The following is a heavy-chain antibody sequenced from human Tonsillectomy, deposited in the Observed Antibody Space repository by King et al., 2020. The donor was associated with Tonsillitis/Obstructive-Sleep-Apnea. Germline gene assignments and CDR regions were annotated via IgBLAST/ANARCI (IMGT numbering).Heavy chain of an antibody. J-gene: IGHJ6*02. CDR3: ARLVDTAMDSDFYYGMDV. V-gene: IGHV5-10-1*03. CDR1: GYRFSKYW. Sequence: VQLVESGAEVKKPGESLRISCQGSGYRFSKYWITRVRQMPGKGLEWMGRIDPSDSYVNNSPSFQGHVSISVDKSINTAYLQWSSLKASDTAIYYCARLVDTAMDSDFYYGMDVWGQGTTVTVSS. CDR2: IDPSDSYV. D-gene: IGHD5-18*01.